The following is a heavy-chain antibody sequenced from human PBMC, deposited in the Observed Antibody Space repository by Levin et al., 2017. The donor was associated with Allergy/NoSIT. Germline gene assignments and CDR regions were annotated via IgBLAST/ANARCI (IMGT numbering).Heavy chain of an antibody. J-gene: IGHJ4*02. CDR3: ARAGSGNYYISHFDY. CDR1: GYTFTSYY. V-gene: IGHV1-46*01. CDR2: INPSGGST. D-gene: IGHD3-10*01. Sequence: GASVKVSCKASGYTFTSYYLHWVRQAPGQGLEWMGIINPSGGSTIYAQKFQGRVTMTRDTSTGTVNMELSSLRSEDTDMYYCARAGSGNYYISHFDYWGQGTLVTVSS.